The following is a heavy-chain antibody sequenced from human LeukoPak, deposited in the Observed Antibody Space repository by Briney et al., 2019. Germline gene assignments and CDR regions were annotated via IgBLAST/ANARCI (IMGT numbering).Heavy chain of an antibody. CDR1: GGSFSGYY. J-gene: IGHJ5*02. Sequence: SETLSLTCAVYGGSFSGYYWSWIRQPPGKGLEWIGEINHSGSTNYNPSLKSRVTISVDTFKNQFSLKLSSVTAADTAVYYCAKNWFDPWGQRTLVTVSS. CDR2: INHSGST. V-gene: IGHV4-34*01. CDR3: AKNWFDP.